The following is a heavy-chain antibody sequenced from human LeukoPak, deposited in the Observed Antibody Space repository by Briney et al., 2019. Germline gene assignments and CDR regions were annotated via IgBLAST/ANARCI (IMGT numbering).Heavy chain of an antibody. CDR2: ISAYSGNT. Sequence: GASVKVSCKASGYIFINYGICWVRQAPGQGLEWMGWISAYSGNTNYAQKFQGRVTMTTDTSTSTAYMDLTSLRSDDTAVYYCARYGDYAPRYFDLWGRGTLVTVPS. V-gene: IGHV1-18*01. D-gene: IGHD4-17*01. CDR1: GYIFINYG. J-gene: IGHJ2*01. CDR3: ARYGDYAPRYFDL.